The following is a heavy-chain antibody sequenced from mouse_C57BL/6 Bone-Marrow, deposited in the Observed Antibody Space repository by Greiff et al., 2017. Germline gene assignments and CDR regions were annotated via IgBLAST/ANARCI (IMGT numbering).Heavy chain of an antibody. CDR1: GYTFTSYW. CDR3: ARDYYRYYFDY. V-gene: IGHV1-64*01. J-gene: IGHJ2*01. Sequence: QVQLQQPGAELVKPGASVKLSCKASGYTFTSYWMHWVKQRPGQGLEWIGMIHPNSGSTNYNAKFKSKATLTVDKSSSTAYMQLSSLTSEDSSVYYCARDYYRYYFDYWGQCTTLTVFS. D-gene: IGHD2-12*01. CDR2: IHPNSGST.